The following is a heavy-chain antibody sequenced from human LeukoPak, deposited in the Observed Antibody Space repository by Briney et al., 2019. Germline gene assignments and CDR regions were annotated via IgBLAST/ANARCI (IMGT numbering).Heavy chain of an antibody. V-gene: IGHV4-34*01. J-gene: IGHJ5*02. CDR1: GFTFSSYS. Sequence: NPGGSLRLSCAASGFTFSSYSMNWVRQPPGKGLEWIGEINHSRSTNYNPSLKSRVTISVDTSKNQFSLSLTSVTAADTAVYYCARIPSPGWFDPWGQGTLVTVSS. CDR3: ARIPSPGWFDP. CDR2: INHSRST.